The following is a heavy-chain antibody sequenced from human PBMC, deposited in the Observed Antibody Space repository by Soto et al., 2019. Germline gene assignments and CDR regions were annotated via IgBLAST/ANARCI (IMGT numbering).Heavy chain of an antibody. V-gene: IGHV3-11*01. J-gene: IGHJ4*02. CDR1: GFTFSDYY. Sequence: SLSLSCPGSGFTFSDYYMTWIRQAPGKGLEWVSYINTLSSAIYYADSVKGRFTISRDNAKNSLYLQMNSLRAEDTAVYYCARRLQWQLRPLDSWGRGTLVTV. CDR3: ARRLQWQLRPLDS. CDR2: INTLSSAI. D-gene: IGHD6-19*01.